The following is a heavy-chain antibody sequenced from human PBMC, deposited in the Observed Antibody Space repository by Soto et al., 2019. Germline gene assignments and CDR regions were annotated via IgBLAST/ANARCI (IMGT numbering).Heavy chain of an antibody. CDR3: ARDPRYSSSFGYYYYGMDV. J-gene: IGHJ6*02. Sequence: GGSLRLSCAASGFTFSSYGMHWVRQAPGKWLEWVAVIWYDGSNKYYADSVKGRFTISRDNSKNTLYLQMNSLRAEDTAVYYCARDPRYSSSFGYYYYGMDVWGQGXTVTVYS. CDR1: GFTFSSYG. CDR2: IWYDGSNK. D-gene: IGHD6-6*01. V-gene: IGHV3-33*01.